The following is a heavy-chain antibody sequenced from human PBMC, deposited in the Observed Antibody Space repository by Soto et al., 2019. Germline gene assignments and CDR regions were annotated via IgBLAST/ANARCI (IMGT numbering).Heavy chain of an antibody. CDR1: GFSVSDHF. D-gene: IGHD1-20*01. V-gene: IGHV3-72*01. Sequence: EVQLVESGGGLVQSGGSLRLSCTASGFSVSDHFMDWVRQTPGKGLEWLGQITNRATGDTTFYAASVKGRFTVSKDESRNSLCLQMNSLKTEDTAVYYCASSITQMLTDWGQGTLVAVAS. CDR2: ITNRATGDTT. J-gene: IGHJ4*02. CDR3: ASSITQMLTD.